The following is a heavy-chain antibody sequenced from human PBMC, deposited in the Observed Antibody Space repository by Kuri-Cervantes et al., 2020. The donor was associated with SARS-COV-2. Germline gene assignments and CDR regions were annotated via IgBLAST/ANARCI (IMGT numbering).Heavy chain of an antibody. CDR1: GFTFSSYS. CDR2: ISSSSSTI. CDR3: AKDRGSGGTWYYSDY. J-gene: IGHJ4*02. V-gene: IGHV3-48*02. D-gene: IGHD2-15*01. Sequence: GESLKISCAASGFTFSSYSMNWVRQAPGKGLEWVSYISSSSSTIYYADSVKGRFTISRDNAKDSLYLQMNSLRDEDTAVYYCAKDRGSGGTWYYSDYWGQGTLVTVSS.